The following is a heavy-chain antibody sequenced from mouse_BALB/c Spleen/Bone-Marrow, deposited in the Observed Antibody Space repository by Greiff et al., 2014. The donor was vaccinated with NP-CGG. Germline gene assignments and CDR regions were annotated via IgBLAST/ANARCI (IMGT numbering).Heavy chain of an antibody. J-gene: IGHJ1*01. V-gene: IGHV1-9*01. Sequence: QVQLKQSGAELMKPGASVKISCKATGYTFSRYWIEWVKQRPGHGLEWIGEILPGSGSTNYNEKFKGKATFTADTSSNTAYMQLSSLTSEDSAVYYCARWGYGSSYVGYSDVWGAGTTVTVSS. CDR2: ILPGSGST. D-gene: IGHD1-1*01. CDR3: ARWGYGSSYVGYSDV. CDR1: GYTFSRYW.